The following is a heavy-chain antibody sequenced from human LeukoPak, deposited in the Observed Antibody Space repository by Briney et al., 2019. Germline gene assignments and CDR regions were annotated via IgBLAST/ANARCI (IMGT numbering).Heavy chain of an antibody. D-gene: IGHD5-18*01. CDR1: GGSISSSSYY. Sequence: SETLSLTCTVSGGSISSSSYYWGWIRQPPGKGLEWIGSIYYSGSTYYNPSPKSRVTISVDTSKNQFSLKLSSVTSAGTALCYWARHGGQLWLLFDPGGQGTLVTVSS. CDR3: ARHGGQLWLLFDP. V-gene: IGHV4-39*01. J-gene: IGHJ5*02. CDR2: IYYSGST.